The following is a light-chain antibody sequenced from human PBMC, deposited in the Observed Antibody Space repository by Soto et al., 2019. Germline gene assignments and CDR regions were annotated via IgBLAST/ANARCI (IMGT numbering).Light chain of an antibody. CDR2: DAS. CDR1: QSVSSY. V-gene: IGKV3-15*01. CDR3: QQYYNWPPWT. Sequence: EIVLTQSPATLSLSPGERATLSCRASQSVSSYLAWYQQKPGQAPRLLIYDASNRATGIPARFSGSGSGTEFTLTISGLQSEDFAVYFCQQYYNWPPWTFGQGTKVDI. J-gene: IGKJ1*01.